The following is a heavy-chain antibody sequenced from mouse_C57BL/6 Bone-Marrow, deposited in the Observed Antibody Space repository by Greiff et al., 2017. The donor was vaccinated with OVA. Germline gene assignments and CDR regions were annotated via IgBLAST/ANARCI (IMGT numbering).Heavy chain of an antibody. J-gene: IGHJ3*01. CDR2: IYPGDGDT. CDR3: ARYDYPSFAY. Sequence: QVQLQQSGPELVKPGASVKISCKASGYAFSSSWMNWVKQRPGKGLEWIGRIYPGDGDTNYNGKFKGKATLTADKSSSTAYMQLSSLTSEDSAVYFCARYDYPSFAYWGQGTLVTVSA. D-gene: IGHD2-4*01. V-gene: IGHV1-82*01. CDR1: GYAFSSSW.